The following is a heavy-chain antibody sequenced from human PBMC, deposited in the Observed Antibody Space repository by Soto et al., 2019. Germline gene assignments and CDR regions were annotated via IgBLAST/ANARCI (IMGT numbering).Heavy chain of an antibody. Sequence: SETLSLTCAVYGVSFSGYYWIWIRQPPGKGLEWIGEINHSGSTNYNPSLKSRVTISVDTSKNQFSLKLSSVTAADTAVYYCARHARDTAMVDYWGQGTLVTV. D-gene: IGHD5-18*01. CDR3: ARHARDTAMVDY. CDR1: GVSFSGYY. J-gene: IGHJ4*02. V-gene: IGHV4-34*01. CDR2: INHSGST.